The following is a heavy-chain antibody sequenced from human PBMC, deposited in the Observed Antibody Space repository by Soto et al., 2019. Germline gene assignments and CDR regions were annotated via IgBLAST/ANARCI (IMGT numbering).Heavy chain of an antibody. V-gene: IGHV4-31*03. CDR3: ARGLTSYFHY. D-gene: IGHD2-21*02. CDR2: IYYRGST. J-gene: IGHJ4*02. CDR1: GGSISRGGYY. Sequence: QVQLQESGPGLVKPSQTLSLTCTVSGGSISRGGYYWSWIRQHPGKGLEWIGYIYYRGSTYYIPSLKSRVTISVDTSKNQSSLKLSSVTAAGTAVYYCARGLTSYFHYWGQGTLVTVCS.